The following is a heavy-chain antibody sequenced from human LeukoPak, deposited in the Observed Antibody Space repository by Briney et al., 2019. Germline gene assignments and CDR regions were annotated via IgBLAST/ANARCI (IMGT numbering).Heavy chain of an antibody. CDR1: GFTFSDYY. CDR2: ISSSSSTI. CDR3: ARDESLGDFWSGYFDAFAI. J-gene: IGHJ3*02. Sequence: GGSLRLSCAASGFTFSDYYMSWIRQAPGKGLEWVSYISSSSSTIYYADSVKGRFTISRDNAKNSLYLQMNSLRAEDTAVYYCARDESLGDFWSGYFDAFAIWGQGTMVTVSS. V-gene: IGHV3-11*04. D-gene: IGHD3-3*01.